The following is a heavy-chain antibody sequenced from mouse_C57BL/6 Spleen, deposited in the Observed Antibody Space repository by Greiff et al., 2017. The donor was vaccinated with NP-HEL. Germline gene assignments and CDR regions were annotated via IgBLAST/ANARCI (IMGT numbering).Heavy chain of an antibody. J-gene: IGHJ2*01. CDR2: INPNNGGT. Sequence: VQLQQSGPELVKPGASVKISCKASGYTFTDYYMNWVKQSHGKSLEWIGDINPNNGGTSYNQKFKGKATLTVDKSSSTAYMELRSLTSEDSAVYYCARPYYALYYFDYWGQGTTLTVSS. CDR1: GYTFTDYY. V-gene: IGHV1-26*01. D-gene: IGHD2-10*01. CDR3: ARPYYALYYFDY.